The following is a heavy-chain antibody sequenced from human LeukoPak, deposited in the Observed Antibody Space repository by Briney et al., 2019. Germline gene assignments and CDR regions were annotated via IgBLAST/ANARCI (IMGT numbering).Heavy chain of an antibody. Sequence: LTGGSLRLSCEASGFTLSTYWMNWVRQVPGKGLDWVANINPDGSGKRYVDSVKGRFTIARDNADNSLSLQMNSLRAEDTAVYYCATDPLYKPHYWGQGTLVTVSS. CDR1: GFTLSTYW. V-gene: IGHV3-7*03. J-gene: IGHJ4*02. CDR3: ATDPLYKPHY. D-gene: IGHD5-24*01. CDR2: INPDGSGK.